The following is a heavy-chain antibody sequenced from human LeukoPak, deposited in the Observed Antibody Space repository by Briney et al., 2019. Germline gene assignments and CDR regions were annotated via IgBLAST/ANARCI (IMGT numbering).Heavy chain of an antibody. CDR1: GFTFTTYG. Sequence: PGRSLRLSCAASGFTFTTYGFHWVRQAPGKGLQWVTFISYDGVYKYYADSVKGRFTISRDNSKNTLYLQMNSLRPEDTAVYYCARDPMTAAGSNDGMDVWGQGTTVTVSS. CDR2: ISYDGVYK. CDR3: ARDPMTAAGSNDGMDV. V-gene: IGHV3-30*03. D-gene: IGHD6-13*01. J-gene: IGHJ6*02.